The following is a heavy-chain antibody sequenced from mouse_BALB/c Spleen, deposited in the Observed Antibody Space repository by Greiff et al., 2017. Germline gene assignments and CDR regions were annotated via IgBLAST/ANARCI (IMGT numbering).Heavy chain of an antibody. CDR3: ARKERGRYFDV. J-gene: IGHJ1*01. D-gene: IGHD4-1*01. V-gene: IGHV14-3*02. Sequence: EVQLQQSGAELVKPGASVKLSCTASGFNIKDTYMHWVKQRPEQGLEWIGRIDPANGNTKYDPKFQGKATITADTSSNTAYLQLSSLTSEDTAVYYCARKERGRYFDVWGAGTTVTVSS. CDR2: IDPANGNT. CDR1: GFNIKDTY.